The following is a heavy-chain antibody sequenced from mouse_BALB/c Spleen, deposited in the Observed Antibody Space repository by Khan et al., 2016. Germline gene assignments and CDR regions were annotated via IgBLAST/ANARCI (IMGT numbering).Heavy chain of an antibody. CDR2: INPDSSTI. CDR1: GFDFSRYW. J-gene: IGHJ4*01. V-gene: IGHV4-1*02. CDR3: ARGRWYGAMDY. D-gene: IGHD2-1*01. Sequence: EVKLFESGGGLVQPGGSLKLSCAASGFDFSRYWMSWVRQAPGKGLEWIGEINPDSSTINYTPSLKDKFIISRDNAKNPLYLQRSKVRSEDTALYYCARGRWYGAMDYWGQGTSVTVSS.